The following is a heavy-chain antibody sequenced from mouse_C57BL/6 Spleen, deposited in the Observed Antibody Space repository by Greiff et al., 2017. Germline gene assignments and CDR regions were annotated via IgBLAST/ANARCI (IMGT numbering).Heavy chain of an antibody. V-gene: IGHV1-22*01. CDR3: ARDWITTVVARAMDY. Sequence: EVQLQQSGPELVKPGASVKMSCKASGYTFTDYNMHWVKQSHGKSLEWIGYINPNNGGTSYNQKFKGKATLTVNKSSSTAYMELRSLTSEDSAVYYCARDWITTVVARAMDYWGQGTSVTVSS. CDR1: GYTFTDYN. CDR2: INPNNGGT. D-gene: IGHD1-1*01. J-gene: IGHJ4*01.